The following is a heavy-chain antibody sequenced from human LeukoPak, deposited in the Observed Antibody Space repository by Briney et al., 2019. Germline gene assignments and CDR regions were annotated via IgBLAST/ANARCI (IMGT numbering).Heavy chain of an antibody. V-gene: IGHV1-8*01. CDR2: MKHNSGNT. Sequence: GSSVRVSCKASGYTFTSYLINWVRQATGQGLAWMGWMKHNSGNTGYAQKFQGRVTMTRNTSISTAYMEMSSLISEDTAVYYCASRGGYRSYYYYYMDVWGKGTTVTVSS. D-gene: IGHD3-22*01. CDR1: GYTFTSYL. J-gene: IGHJ6*03. CDR3: ASRGGYRSYYYYYMDV.